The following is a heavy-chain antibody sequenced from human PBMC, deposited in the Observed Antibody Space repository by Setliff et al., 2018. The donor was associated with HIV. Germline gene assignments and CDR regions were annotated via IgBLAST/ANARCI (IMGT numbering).Heavy chain of an antibody. CDR1: GGSISSSSYY. J-gene: IGHJ5*02. CDR2: IYYIGST. V-gene: IGHV4-39*01. CDR3: ARATSPRPMVRGGWFDP. Sequence: SETLSLTCTVPGGSISSSSYYWGWIRQPPGKGPELIGAIYYIGSTSYNPSLKSRVTISVDTSNNQFSLKLSSVTAADTAVYYCARATSPRPMVRGGWFDPWGQGTLVTVSS. D-gene: IGHD3-10*01.